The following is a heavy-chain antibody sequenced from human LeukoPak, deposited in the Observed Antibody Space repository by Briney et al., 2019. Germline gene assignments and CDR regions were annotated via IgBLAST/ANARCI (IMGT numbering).Heavy chain of an antibody. D-gene: IGHD2-8*02. Sequence: SETLSLTCTVSRASMSSFFWSWIRQPPGKGLEWIGHIHYSGTTKYNPSLTSRITLSMDTSKSQVSLRLTSVTAAGTAMYYCAASGNSWWEGFFHDWGQGTLVSVSS. J-gene: IGHJ1*01. CDR3: AASGNSWWEGFFHD. CDR1: RASMSSFF. CDR2: IHYSGTT. V-gene: IGHV4-59*03.